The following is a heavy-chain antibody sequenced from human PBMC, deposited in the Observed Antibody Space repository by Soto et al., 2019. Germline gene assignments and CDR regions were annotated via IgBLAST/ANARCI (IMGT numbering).Heavy chain of an antibody. CDR3: ARPHIDYGGNSGVSHRENWFDP. J-gene: IGHJ5*02. Sequence: SVKVSCKASGGTFSSYAISWVRQAPGQGLEWMGGIIPIFGTANYAQKFQGRVTITADESTSTAYMELSSLRSEDTAVYYCARPHIDYGGNSGVSHRENWFDPWGQGTLVPVSS. V-gene: IGHV1-69*13. CDR2: IIPIFGTA. D-gene: IGHD4-17*01. CDR1: GGTFSSYA.